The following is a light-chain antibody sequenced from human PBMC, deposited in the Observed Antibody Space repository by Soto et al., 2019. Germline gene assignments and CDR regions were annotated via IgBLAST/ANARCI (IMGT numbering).Light chain of an antibody. J-gene: IGKJ1*01. CDR2: GAS. CDR3: QEYNTWPWT. CDR1: QGIGNA. Sequence: MTQSPSSLSASVGDRVTISCRASQGIGNALGWYQQKLGQAPRVLIYGASTRATGIPARFTGSGSGTEFILTITSLQSEDSAVYYCQEYNTWPWTFGQGTKVDI. V-gene: IGKV3-15*01.